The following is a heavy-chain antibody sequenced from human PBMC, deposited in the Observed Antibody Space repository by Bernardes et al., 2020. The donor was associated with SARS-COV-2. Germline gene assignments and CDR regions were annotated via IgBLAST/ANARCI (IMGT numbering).Heavy chain of an antibody. Sequence: VSLKISCAASGFTFSSYWMSWVRQAPGTGLEWVANIKPDGSETYYVDSVKGRFTISRDNAKNSLYLQMNSLRAEDTAVYYCARANNDFWSGGDIWDYWGQGTLVTVSS. D-gene: IGHD3-3*01. CDR2: IKPDGSET. V-gene: IGHV3-7*03. CDR1: GFTFSSYW. CDR3: ARANNDFWSGGDIWDY. J-gene: IGHJ4*02.